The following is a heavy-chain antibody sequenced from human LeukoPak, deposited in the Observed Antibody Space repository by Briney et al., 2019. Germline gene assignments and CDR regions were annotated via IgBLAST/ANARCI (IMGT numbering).Heavy chain of an antibody. CDR1: GFTFSSYS. CDR3: ARVHIVVPAALGY. V-gene: IGHV3-21*01. D-gene: IGHD2-2*01. CDR2: ISSSSSYI. J-gene: IGHJ4*02. Sequence: GGSLRLSCAASGFTFSSYSMNWVRQAPGKGLEWVSSISSSSSYIYYADSVKGRFTISRDNAKNSLYLQMNSLRAEDTAVYYCARVHIVVPAALGYWGQGTLVTVSS.